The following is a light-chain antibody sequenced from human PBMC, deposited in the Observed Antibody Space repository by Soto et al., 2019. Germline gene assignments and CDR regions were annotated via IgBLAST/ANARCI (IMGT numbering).Light chain of an antibody. CDR2: SND. J-gene: IGLJ1*01. V-gene: IGLV1-44*01. Sequence: LTQPPSASGSPGQRVTVSCSGRGSNIGNNPVNWFQQLPGTAPKLLIYSNDQRPSGVPDRFSGSRSGTSASLAIGGLQSEDEADYYCASWDDSLSAFVFGTGTKVTVL. CDR1: GSNIGNNP. CDR3: ASWDDSLSAFV.